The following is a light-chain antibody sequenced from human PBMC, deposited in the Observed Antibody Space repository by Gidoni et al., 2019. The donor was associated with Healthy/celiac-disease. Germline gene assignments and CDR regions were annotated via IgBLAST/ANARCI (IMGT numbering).Light chain of an antibody. Sequence: QSVLTQPPSVSGSPGQRVTISCTGRSSNTGAGYDVHRYQQLPETAPRVLIYGNSNRPSGVPDRFSGSKSGTSASLAITGLKAEDETDYYCQSYDSSLSGSRVFGRGTKLTVL. J-gene: IGLJ3*02. CDR1: SSNTGAGYD. V-gene: IGLV1-40*01. CDR3: QSYDSSLSGSRV. CDR2: GNS.